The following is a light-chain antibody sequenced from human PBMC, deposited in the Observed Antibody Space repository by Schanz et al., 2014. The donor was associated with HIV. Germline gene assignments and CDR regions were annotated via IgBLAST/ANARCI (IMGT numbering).Light chain of an antibody. V-gene: IGKV3-20*01. CDR3: QQYGSSPL. J-gene: IGKJ1*01. Sequence: ILMTQSPATLSVSPGERVTLSCRASQSVNSDLAWYQQKPGQAPRLLIYGASSRATGIPDRFSGSGSGTDFTLTISRLEPEDFAVYYCQQYGSSPLFGQGTKVEIK. CDR2: GAS. CDR1: QSVNSD.